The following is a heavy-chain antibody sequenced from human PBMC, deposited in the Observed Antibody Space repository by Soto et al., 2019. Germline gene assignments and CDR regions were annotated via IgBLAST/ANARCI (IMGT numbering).Heavy chain of an antibody. Sequence: QVQLVESGGGVVQPGRSLRLSRAASGFTFSSYGMHWVRQAPGKGLEWVAVIWYDGSNKYYVDSVKGRFTISRDNSKNTLYLQMNSLRAEDTAVYYCARGGYCSSTSCYTYYYYGMDVWGQGTTVTVSS. CDR1: GFTFSSYG. V-gene: IGHV3-33*01. CDR2: IWYDGSNK. CDR3: ARGGYCSSTSCYTYYYYGMDV. J-gene: IGHJ6*02. D-gene: IGHD2-2*02.